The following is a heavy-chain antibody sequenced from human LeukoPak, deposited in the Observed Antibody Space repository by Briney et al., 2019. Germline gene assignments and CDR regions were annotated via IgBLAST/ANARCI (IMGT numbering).Heavy chain of an antibody. CDR1: GFRFSSYD. Sequence: GGSLRLSCAATGFRFSSYDVHWVRQAPGKGLEWVAAISAEGDIQIYLDSVMGRFTISRDNAKNSLYLQMNGLRADDTAVYYCARTQLNGSRAPWGQGTLVTVSS. CDR2: ISAEGDIQ. V-gene: IGHV3-30-3*01. J-gene: IGHJ5*02. CDR3: ARTQLNGSRAP. D-gene: IGHD3-10*01.